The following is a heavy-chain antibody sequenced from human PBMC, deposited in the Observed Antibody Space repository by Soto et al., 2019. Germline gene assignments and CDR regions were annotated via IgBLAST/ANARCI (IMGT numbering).Heavy chain of an antibody. CDR3: ARGSKYCSGGSCYSVSVFYYYYGVDV. J-gene: IGHJ6*02. CDR1: GGSFGVYY. D-gene: IGHD2-15*01. Sequence: SETQSLTSAVYGGSFGVYYWSWLRQPIGKGLKWIGEIHHSGSTNYNPSLKSRVTISVDTSKNQFSLTLSSVTAADTAVYYCARGSKYCSGGSCYSVSVFYYYYGVDVWGQGTTVT. CDR2: IHHSGST. V-gene: IGHV4-34*01.